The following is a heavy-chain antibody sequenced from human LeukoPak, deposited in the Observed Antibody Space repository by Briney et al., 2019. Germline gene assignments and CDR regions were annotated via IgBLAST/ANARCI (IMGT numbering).Heavy chain of an antibody. V-gene: IGHV3-53*01. CDR2: IYSGGST. J-gene: IGHJ6*03. Sequence: GALRLSCAASGFTVSFNYMSWVRQAPGKGLEWISVIYSGGSTYYADSVKGRFTISRDDSKNTLYLQMNSLRAEDTAIYYCARAQWRTYSYYYMDVWGKGTTVTVSS. CDR1: GFTVSFNY. CDR3: ARAQWRTYSYYYMDV. D-gene: IGHD6-19*01.